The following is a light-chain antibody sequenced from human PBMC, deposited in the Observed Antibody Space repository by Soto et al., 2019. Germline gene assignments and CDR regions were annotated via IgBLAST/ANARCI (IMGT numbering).Light chain of an antibody. Sequence: GDTVAITCRASQSITNLLAWYQQKPGYAPKLLMVDASTLHSGVPSRFSGSGSGAEFTLTICSLQSEDFATYYCQQYVAYPFTFGVGTKVESK. CDR1: QSITNL. CDR3: QQYVAYPFT. V-gene: IGKV1-5*01. CDR2: DAS. J-gene: IGKJ4*02.